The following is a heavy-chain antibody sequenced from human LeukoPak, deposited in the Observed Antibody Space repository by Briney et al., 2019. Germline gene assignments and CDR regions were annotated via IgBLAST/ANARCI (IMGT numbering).Heavy chain of an antibody. CDR2: ISGSGGST. V-gene: IGHV3-23*01. CDR1: GFTFSSYA. Sequence: PGGSLRLSCAASGFTFSSYAMSWVRQAPGKGLEWVSAISGSGGSTYYADSVKGRFTISRDNSKNTLYLQMNSLRAEDTAVYYCARGVGIAVAGTGGFDYWGQGTLVTVSS. D-gene: IGHD6-19*01. J-gene: IGHJ4*02. CDR3: ARGVGIAVAGTGGFDY.